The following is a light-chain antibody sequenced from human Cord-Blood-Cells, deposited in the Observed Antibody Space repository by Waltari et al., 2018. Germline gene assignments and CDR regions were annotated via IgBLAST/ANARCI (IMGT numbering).Light chain of an antibody. J-gene: IGLJ3*02. CDR2: DVS. CDR3: CSYAGSYTFHWV. Sequence: QSALTQPRSVSGSPGQSVTISCTGTSSDVGGYNYVSWYQQHPGKAPKLLIYDVSKRPYGGPVRFSGSRSGNTAALTISGLQAEDEADYYCCSYAGSYTFHWVFGGGTKLTVL. CDR1: SSDVGGYNY. V-gene: IGLV2-11*01.